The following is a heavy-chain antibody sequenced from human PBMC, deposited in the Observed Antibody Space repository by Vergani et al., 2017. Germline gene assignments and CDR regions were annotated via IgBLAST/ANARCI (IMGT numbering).Heavy chain of an antibody. V-gene: IGHV4-31*03. D-gene: IGHD2-2*01. Sequence: QVQLQESGPGLVKPSQTLSLTCTVSGGSISSGGYYWSWIRQHPGKGLEWIGYIYYSGSTYYNPSLKSRVTISVDTSKHQFSLKLSSVTAADTAVYYCRSSSTSKRRAFDIWGQGTMVTVAS. CDR2: IYYSGST. J-gene: IGHJ3*02. CDR1: GGSISSGGYY. CDR3: RSSSTSKRRAFDI.